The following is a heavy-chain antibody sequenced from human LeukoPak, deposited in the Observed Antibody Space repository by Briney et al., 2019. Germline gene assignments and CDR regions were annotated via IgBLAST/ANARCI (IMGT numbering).Heavy chain of an antibody. CDR3: ARDRWYSRNWNDAVDI. J-gene: IGHJ3*02. CDR2: ISAYNGNT. D-gene: IGHD6-13*01. CDR1: GYTFTSYG. V-gene: IGHV1-18*01. Sequence: ASVKVSCKASGYTFTSYGISWVRQAPGQGLEWMGWISAYNGNTNYAQKLQGRVTMPTDTSTSTAYMELRSLRSDDTAVYYCARDRWYSRNWNDAVDIWGQGTMVTVSS.